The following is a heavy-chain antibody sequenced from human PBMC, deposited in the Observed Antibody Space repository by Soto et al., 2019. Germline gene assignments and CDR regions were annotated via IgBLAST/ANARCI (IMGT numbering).Heavy chain of an antibody. CDR1: GFTFSSYS. J-gene: IGHJ4*02. V-gene: IGHV3-21*01. CDR3: AKRGPMAYYFDY. CDR2: ISSSSSYI. D-gene: IGHD3-10*01. Sequence: PGGSLRLSCAASGFTFSSYSMNWVRQAPGKGLEWVSSISSSSSYIYYADSVKGRFTISRDNAKNSLYLQMNSLRAEDTAVYYCAKRGPMAYYFDYWGQGTLVTVSS.